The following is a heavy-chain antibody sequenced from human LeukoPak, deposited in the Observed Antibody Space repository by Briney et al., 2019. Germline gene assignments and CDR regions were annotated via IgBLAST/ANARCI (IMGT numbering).Heavy chain of an antibody. CDR2: INHSGST. D-gene: IGHD3-22*01. Sequence: SETLSLTCAVYGGSFSGYYWSWIRQPPGKGLEWIGEINHSGSTNYNPSLKSRVTISVDTSKNQFSLKLSPVTAADTAVYYCARGPRYYYDSSGYYSYWGQGTLVTVSS. CDR3: ARGPRYYYDSSGYYSY. CDR1: GGSFSGYY. V-gene: IGHV4-34*01. J-gene: IGHJ4*02.